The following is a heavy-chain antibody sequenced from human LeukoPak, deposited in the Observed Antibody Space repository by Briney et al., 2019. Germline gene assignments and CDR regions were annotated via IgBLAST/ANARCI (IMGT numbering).Heavy chain of an antibody. V-gene: IGHV3-33*08. CDR1: GFTVSNNC. J-gene: IGHJ4*02. D-gene: IGHD4-11*01. Sequence: PGGSLRLSCAASGFTVSNNCMIWVRQAPGKGLEWVAVMWYDGSNKYYAGSVKGRFTISRDDSKNTLYLQVNSLRAEDTAMYYCARGLPPVMKYYFDYWGQGTLVTVSS. CDR3: ARGLPPVMKYYFDY. CDR2: MWYDGSNK.